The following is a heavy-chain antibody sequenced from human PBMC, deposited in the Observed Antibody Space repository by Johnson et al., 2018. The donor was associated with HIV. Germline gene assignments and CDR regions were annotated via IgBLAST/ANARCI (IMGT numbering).Heavy chain of an antibody. Sequence: QVQLVESGGGLVKPGGSLRLSCAGSGFTFSDYFMSYIRQAPGKGLEWISYITSSGTSSYYADSVKGRLTISRDNAKNSLYLQMNSLRAEETAVSYCAKVAVATAAGGVALDIWGPGTMVTVSS. V-gene: IGHV3-11*04. CDR3: AKVAVATAAGGVALDI. J-gene: IGHJ3*02. D-gene: IGHD6-13*01. CDR2: ITSSGTSS. CDR1: GFTFSDYF.